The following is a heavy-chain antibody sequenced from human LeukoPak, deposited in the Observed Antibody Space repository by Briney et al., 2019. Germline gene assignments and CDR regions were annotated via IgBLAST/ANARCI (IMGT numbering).Heavy chain of an antibody. D-gene: IGHD4-17*01. Sequence: GESLKISCQGSGYSFTSYWIGWVRQMPGKGLEWMGIIYPGDSDTRYSPSFQGQITISADKSISTAYLQWSSLKASDTAMYYCARQVATVTTSTYYYYGMDVWGQGTLVTVSS. V-gene: IGHV5-51*01. CDR1: GYSFTSYW. J-gene: IGHJ6*02. CDR2: IYPGDSDT. CDR3: ARQVATVTTSTYYYYGMDV.